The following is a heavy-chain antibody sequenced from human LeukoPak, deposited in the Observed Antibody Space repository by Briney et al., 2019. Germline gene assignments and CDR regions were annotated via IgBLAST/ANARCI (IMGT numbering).Heavy chain of an antibody. CDR2: INPSSGST. V-gene: IGHV1-46*01. Sequence: ASVKVSCKASGYIFTSYYMHWVRQAPGQGLEWMGIINPSSGSTSYAQQCQDRVKVTRDTSRSTVYIELSSLRSEDTAVYYCARRAGDHYYFDYWGQGTLVTVSS. D-gene: IGHD7-27*01. CDR3: ARRAGDHYYFDY. CDR1: GYIFTSYY. J-gene: IGHJ4*02.